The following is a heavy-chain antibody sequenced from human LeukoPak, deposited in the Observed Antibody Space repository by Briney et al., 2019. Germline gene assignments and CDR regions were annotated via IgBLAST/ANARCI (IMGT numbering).Heavy chain of an antibody. CDR3: AKPSGSGVDY. CDR1: GFVFDDCD. Sequence: PGGSLRLSCGASGFVFDDCDMHWVRQAPGKGLEWVAFIRSDGYHTYYTDSVKGRFIITRDNFKNTLYLQMNSLRLEDMAVYYCAKPSGSGVDYWGRGTRVTVSS. D-gene: IGHD1-26*01. J-gene: IGHJ4*02. V-gene: IGHV3-30*02. CDR2: IRSDGYHT.